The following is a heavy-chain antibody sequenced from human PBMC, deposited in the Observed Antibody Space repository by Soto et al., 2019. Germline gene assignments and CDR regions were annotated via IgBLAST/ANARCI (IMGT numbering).Heavy chain of an antibody. J-gene: IGHJ4*02. D-gene: IGHD6-19*01. CDR3: AKGTAVARQHFAN. CDR2: ISGDGSDK. Sequence: QVQVVESGGGVVQPDRSLRLSCAISGFTFSDFGMHWVRQAPGKGLEWVAAISGDGSDKYYVGSVQGRFTISRDNTKNALYLQMNSLRSEDTAVYYCAKGTAVARQHFANWGQGTLVTVSS. V-gene: IGHV3-30*18. CDR1: GFTFSDFG.